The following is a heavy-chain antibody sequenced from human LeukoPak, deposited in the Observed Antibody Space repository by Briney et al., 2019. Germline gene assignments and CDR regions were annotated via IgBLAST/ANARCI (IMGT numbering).Heavy chain of an antibody. D-gene: IGHD5-12*01. J-gene: IGHJ4*02. V-gene: IGHV1-2*02. CDR3: SRGSALNRAYSGYDPPFHY. Sequence: ASVKVSCKASGYTFSDYYMHWVRQAPGQGLEWMGWINPNSGATGYAQKFQGRVTMTRDTSISTADMELNSLRSDDTAMYYCSRGSALNRAYSGYDPPFHYWGQGTLAAVSS. CDR2: INPNSGAT. CDR1: GYTFSDYY.